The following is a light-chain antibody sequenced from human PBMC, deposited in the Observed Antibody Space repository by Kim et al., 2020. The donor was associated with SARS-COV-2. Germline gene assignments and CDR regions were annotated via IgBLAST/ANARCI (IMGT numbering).Light chain of an antibody. CDR3: CSYAGRPGYV. CDR1: NSDVGGDEL. J-gene: IGLJ1*01. Sequence: GQSITVSCTGTNSDVGGDELVSWYQHHPGKVPKLLIYGDRQRPSGVSDRFSGSKSGQTASLTISGLQLEDEADYFCCSYAGRPGYVFGTVTKVTVL. V-gene: IGLV2-23*01. CDR2: GDR.